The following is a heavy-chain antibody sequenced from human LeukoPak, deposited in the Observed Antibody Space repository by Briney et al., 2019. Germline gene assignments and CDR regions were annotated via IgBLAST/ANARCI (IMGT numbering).Heavy chain of an antibody. V-gene: IGHV3-7*01. Sequence: GGSLRLSCAASGFTFSTYWMSWVRQAPGKGLEWVANIKQDGSEKYYVDSVKGRFTISRDNAKNSLYLQLNSLRAEDTAVYYCARGENLERIAVAGTADYWGQGTLVTVSS. D-gene: IGHD6-19*01. CDR1: GFTFSTYW. CDR2: IKQDGSEK. CDR3: ARGENLERIAVAGTADY. J-gene: IGHJ4*02.